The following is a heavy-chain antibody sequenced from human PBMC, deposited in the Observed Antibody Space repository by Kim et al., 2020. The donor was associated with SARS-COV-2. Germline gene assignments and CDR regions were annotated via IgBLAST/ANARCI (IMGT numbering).Heavy chain of an antibody. D-gene: IGHD3-3*01. Sequence: SETLSLTCIVSGGSITSYYWSWIRQPPGKGLEWIGYIYYSGSTNYNPSLKSRVTISVDTSKNQFSLKLSSVTAADTAVYYCAGVVGGYYRKYFDYWGQGT. CDR3: AGVVGGYYRKYFDY. V-gene: IGHV4-59*13. CDR1: GGSITSYY. CDR2: IYYSGST. J-gene: IGHJ4*02.